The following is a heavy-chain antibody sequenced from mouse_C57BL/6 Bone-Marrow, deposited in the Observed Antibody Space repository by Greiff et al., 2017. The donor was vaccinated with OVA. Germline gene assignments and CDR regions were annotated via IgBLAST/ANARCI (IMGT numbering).Heavy chain of an antibody. CDR1: GYAFSSYW. CDR2: IYPGDGDT. Sequence: QVHVKQSGAELVKPGASVKISCKASGYAFSSYWMNWVKQRPGKGLEWIGQIYPGDGDTNYNGKFKGKATLTADKSSSTAYMQLSSLTSEDSAVYFCASPITTVVEEYFDVWGTGTTVTVSS. V-gene: IGHV1-80*01. CDR3: ASPITTVVEEYFDV. J-gene: IGHJ1*03. D-gene: IGHD1-1*01.